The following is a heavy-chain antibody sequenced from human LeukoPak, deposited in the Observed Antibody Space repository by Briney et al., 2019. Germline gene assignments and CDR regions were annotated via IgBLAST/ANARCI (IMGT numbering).Heavy chain of an antibody. D-gene: IGHD2/OR15-2a*01. CDR2: VDVHGQGT. CDR3: ARSNCDSTTFYYHLDL. CDR1: GFTFSSYW. V-gene: IGHV3-74*01. J-gene: IGHJ5*02. Sequence: GGSLRLSCAASGFTFSSYWMHWVRQAPGKGPVWVSRVDVHGQGTAYADSVKGRFTISRDNAKNTLSLQMNSLSAEDTAVYYCARSNCDSTTFYYHLDLWGQGTLVTVSS.